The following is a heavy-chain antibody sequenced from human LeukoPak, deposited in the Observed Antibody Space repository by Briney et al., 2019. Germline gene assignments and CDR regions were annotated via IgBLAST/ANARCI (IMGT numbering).Heavy chain of an antibody. CDR1: GYTFTGYY. CDR3: ARGTDYGDSHLTN. J-gene: IGHJ4*02. D-gene: IGHD4-17*01. V-gene: IGHV1-2*02. CDR2: INPYSGGT. Sequence: ASVKVSYKASGYTFTGYYMHWVRQAPGQGLEWMGWINPYSGGTNYAQKFQGRVTMTRDTSINTAYMELSRLRSDDTAVYSCARGTDYGDSHLTNWGQGTLVTVSS.